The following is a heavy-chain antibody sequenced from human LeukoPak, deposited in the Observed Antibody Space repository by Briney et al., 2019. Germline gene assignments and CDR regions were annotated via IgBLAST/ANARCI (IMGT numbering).Heavy chain of an antibody. V-gene: IGHV3-23*01. CDR1: GFSFTTYA. CDR2: ISDTGGST. J-gene: IGHJ4*02. Sequence: GGSLRLSCAASGFSFTTYAMTWVRQAPGKGLEWLSTISDTGGSTYYADSVKGRFTISRDNSQNTLFLQINSLRAEDKAIYYCAKSMSTTSRGFFDYWGQGALVTVSS. D-gene: IGHD1-1*01. CDR3: AKSMSTTSRGFFDY.